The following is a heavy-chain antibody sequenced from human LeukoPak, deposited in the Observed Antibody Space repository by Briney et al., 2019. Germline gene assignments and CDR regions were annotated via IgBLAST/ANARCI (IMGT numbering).Heavy chain of an antibody. CDR1: GFTLTDYF. Sequence: PGGSLRLSCAASGFTLTDYFMTWIRQAPGRGLEWVSFIYSGGSTYYADSVRGRFIISRDTSKNTLYLQMNSLRAEDTAIYYCARRAGSYSHSYDYGGQGTLVTVSS. CDR3: ARRAGSYSHSYDY. CDR2: IYSGGST. D-gene: IGHD2-15*01. V-gene: IGHV3-53*01. J-gene: IGHJ4*02.